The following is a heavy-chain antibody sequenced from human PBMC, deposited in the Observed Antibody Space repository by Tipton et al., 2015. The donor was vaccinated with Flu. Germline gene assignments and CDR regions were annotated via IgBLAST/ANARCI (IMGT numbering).Heavy chain of an antibody. J-gene: IGHJ6*02. V-gene: IGHV3-53*01. CDR1: GFTVSSNY. CDR3: ARGSPAPRTYYDFWSGYYSAPYYYGMDV. D-gene: IGHD3-3*01. CDR2: IYSGGST. Sequence: SLRLSCAASGFTVSSNYMSWVRQAPGKGLEWVSVIYSGGSTYYADSVKGRFTISRDNSKNTLYLQMNSLRAEDTAVYYCARGSPAPRTYYDFWSGYYSAPYYYGMDVWGQGTTVTVSS.